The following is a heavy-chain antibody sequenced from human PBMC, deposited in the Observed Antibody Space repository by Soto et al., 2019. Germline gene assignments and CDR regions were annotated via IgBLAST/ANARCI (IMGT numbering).Heavy chain of an antibody. Sequence: EVQLVESGGGLVQPGGSLRLSCAASGFTFSSYSMNWVRQAPGKGLEWVSYISSSSRTIYYADSVKGRFPTPKHNAKNALYLQMNRLRDEDTAVYYCAREGGNLNWFDPWGQGTLVTVSS. CDR3: AREGGNLNWFDP. J-gene: IGHJ5*02. D-gene: IGHD1-26*01. CDR1: GFTFSSYS. CDR2: ISSSSRTI. V-gene: IGHV3-48*02.